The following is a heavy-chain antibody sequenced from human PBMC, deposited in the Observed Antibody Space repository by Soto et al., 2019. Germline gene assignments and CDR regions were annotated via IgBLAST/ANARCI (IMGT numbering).Heavy chain of an antibody. CDR2: IYPGDSDT. J-gene: IGHJ6*02. V-gene: IGHV5-51*01. CDR3: ASVATPYSSYYYCSRMGV. Sequence: PGESLKISCKGSGYSFTSYWIGWVRQMPGKGLEWMGIIYPGDSDTRYSPSFQGQVTISADKSISTAYLQWSSLKASDTAMYYCASVATPYSSYYYCSRMGVWGQGST. D-gene: IGHD5-12*01. CDR1: GYSFTSYW.